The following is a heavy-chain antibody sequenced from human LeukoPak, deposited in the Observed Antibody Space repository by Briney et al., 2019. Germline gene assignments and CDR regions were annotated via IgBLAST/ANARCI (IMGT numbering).Heavy chain of an antibody. CDR1: GGSFSGYY. J-gene: IGHJ5*02. CDR3: ARGGYYGSGNDFRFDP. CDR2: INRSGST. Sequence: SETLSLTCAVYGGSFSGYYWSWIRQPPGKGLEWIGEINRSGSTNYNPSLKSRVTISVDTSKNQFSLKLSSVTAADTAVYYCARGGYYGSGNDFRFDPWGQGTLVTVSS. D-gene: IGHD3-10*01. V-gene: IGHV4-34*01.